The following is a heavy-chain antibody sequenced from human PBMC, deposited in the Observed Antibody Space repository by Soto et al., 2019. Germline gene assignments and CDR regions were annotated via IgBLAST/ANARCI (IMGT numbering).Heavy chain of an antibody. CDR2: INAGNGNT. D-gene: IGHD2-21*02. Sequence: APVKLSCKASGDTFTSYAMQWARQAPGQRLEWMGWINAGNGNTKYSQKFQGRVTITRDTSASTAYMELSSLRSEDTAVYYCARSIVVVTALDYWGQGTLVTVSS. V-gene: IGHV1-3*01. CDR1: GDTFTSYA. J-gene: IGHJ4*02. CDR3: ARSIVVVTALDY.